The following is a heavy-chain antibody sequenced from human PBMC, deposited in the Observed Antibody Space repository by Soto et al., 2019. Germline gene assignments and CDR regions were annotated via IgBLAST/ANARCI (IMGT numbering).Heavy chain of an antibody. J-gene: IGHJ6*04. CDR3: ARMNVDSYPFYYATDV. CDR2: IFSDNER. Sequence: SGPTLVNPTDTLTLTCTVSGFSLTTGKMGVSWIRQPPGKALEWLAHIFSDNERSYSTPLQGRLTISKDTSGSQVVLSMTNVEPVDTATYYCARMNVDSYPFYYATDVRGKGTTVTASS. D-gene: IGHD4-17*01. CDR1: GFSLTTGKMG. V-gene: IGHV2-26*01.